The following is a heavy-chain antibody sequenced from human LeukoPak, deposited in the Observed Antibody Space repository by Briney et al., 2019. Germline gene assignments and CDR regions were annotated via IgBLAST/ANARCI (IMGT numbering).Heavy chain of an antibody. CDR3: ARVRYYYDSSGYYDY. J-gene: IGHJ4*02. V-gene: IGHV1-69*05. Sequence: GASVKVSCKASGGTFSSYAISWVRQAPGQGLEWMGRIIPIFGTANYAQKFQGRVTITTDESTSTAYMELSSLRSEDTAVYYCARVRYYYDSSGYYDYWGQGTLVTVSS. CDR1: GGTFSSYA. CDR2: IIPIFGTA. D-gene: IGHD3-22*01.